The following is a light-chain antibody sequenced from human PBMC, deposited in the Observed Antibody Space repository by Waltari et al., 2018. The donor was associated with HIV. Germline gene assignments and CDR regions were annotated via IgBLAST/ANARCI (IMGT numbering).Light chain of an antibody. Sequence: DIQMTQSPSSLSASIGDTVTLTCRASQGIGIDLGWYQQRPGKAPNRLVYAASGLQTGVPPRFSGSGSGTDFTLTISSLQPEDFATYYCLQHNSYPYTVGQGTKLEIK. V-gene: IGKV1-17*01. CDR3: LQHNSYPYT. CDR1: QGIGID. J-gene: IGKJ2*01. CDR2: AAS.